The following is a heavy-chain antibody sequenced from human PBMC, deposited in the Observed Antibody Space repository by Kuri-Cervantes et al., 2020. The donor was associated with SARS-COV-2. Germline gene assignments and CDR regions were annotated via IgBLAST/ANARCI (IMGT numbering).Heavy chain of an antibody. CDR2: ISSKDYGGST. D-gene: IGHD3-10*01. Sequence: GASLKISCTASGFTFGDYAMSWVRQAPGKGLEWVGSISSKDYGGSTEYAASGNGRFSISRDDSRSIAYLHMNSLKTEDTAAYYCTRDQILWFGETGGFDPWGQGTLVTVSS. CDR1: GFTFGDYA. J-gene: IGHJ5*02. CDR3: TRDQILWFGETGGFDP. V-gene: IGHV3-49*04.